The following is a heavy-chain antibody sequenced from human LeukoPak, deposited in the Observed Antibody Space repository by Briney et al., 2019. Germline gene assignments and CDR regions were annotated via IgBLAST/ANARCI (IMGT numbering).Heavy chain of an antibody. D-gene: IGHD3-22*01. Sequence: GGSLRLSCSASGXTFSSYAMHWVRQAPGKGLEYVSAITSNGGSTYYADSVKGRFTISRDNSKNTLYLQMSSLRAEDTAVYYCVKAYDSSGYYYEFDYWGQGTLVTVSS. V-gene: IGHV3-64D*09. CDR3: VKAYDSSGYYYEFDY. CDR1: GXTFSSYA. J-gene: IGHJ4*02. CDR2: ITSNGGST.